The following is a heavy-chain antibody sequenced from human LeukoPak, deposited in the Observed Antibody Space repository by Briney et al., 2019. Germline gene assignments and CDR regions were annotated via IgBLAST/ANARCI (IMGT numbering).Heavy chain of an antibody. V-gene: IGHV3-23*01. J-gene: IGHJ4*02. Sequence: GGSLRLSCAASGFTFSSYAMSWVRQAPGKGLEWVSDINGSGGSTYYADSVKGRFTISRDNSKNTLYLQMNSLRAEDTAVYYCAKGSGSYGQDLYYWGQGTLVTVSS. D-gene: IGHD3-3*01. CDR2: INGSGGST. CDR1: GFTFSSYA. CDR3: AKGSGSYGQDLYY.